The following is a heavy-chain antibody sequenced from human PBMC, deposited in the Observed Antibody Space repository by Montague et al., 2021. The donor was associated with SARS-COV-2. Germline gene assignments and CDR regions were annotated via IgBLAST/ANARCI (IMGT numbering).Heavy chain of an antibody. D-gene: IGHD1-1*01. Sequence: SETLSLTCTVSGGSISSNSYYWRWVRPPTGQGLEGIRNIAYRGNHYYNPCIKSRLTTSVDTNQNQFSLKLSSATAADTALYYCAKPLATGNFYYWGQGTRVTVSS. CDR3: AKPLATGNFYY. V-gene: IGHV4-39*01. J-gene: IGHJ4*02. CDR2: IAYRGNH. CDR1: GGSISSNSYY.